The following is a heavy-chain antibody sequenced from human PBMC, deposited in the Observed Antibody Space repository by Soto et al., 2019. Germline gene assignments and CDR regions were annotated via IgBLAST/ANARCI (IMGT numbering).Heavy chain of an antibody. J-gene: IGHJ4*02. CDR2: IRWNGDDM. D-gene: IGHD2-15*01. Sequence: EVQLVESGGGLVQPGRSLRLSCAASGFPFQHYAMHWVRRSPGKGLEWVSGIRWNGDDMGYADSVRGRFTISRDSAKNSLYLQMSSLRAEDTAFYYCAQDGGYCSGGNCYFDSWGQGTLVTVSS. CDR3: AQDGGYCSGGNCYFDS. V-gene: IGHV3-9*01. CDR1: GFPFQHYA.